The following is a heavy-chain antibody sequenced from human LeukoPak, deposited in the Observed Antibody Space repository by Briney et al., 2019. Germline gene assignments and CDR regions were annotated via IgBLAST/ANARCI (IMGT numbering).Heavy chain of an antibody. CDR1: GFTVSSTY. V-gene: IGHV3-66*02. J-gene: IGHJ4*02. CDR2: LYSGGST. CDR3: ASRFVFDY. Sequence: GGSLRLSCAASGFTVSSTYMSWVRQAPGKGLEWVSVLYSGGSTYYADSVKGRFTISRDSSKNTLYLQMNSLRTEDTAVYYCASRFVFDYWGQGTLVTVSS.